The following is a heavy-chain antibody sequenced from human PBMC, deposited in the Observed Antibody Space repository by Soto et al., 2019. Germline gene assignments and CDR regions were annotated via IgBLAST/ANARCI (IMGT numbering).Heavy chain of an antibody. CDR3: ASAAPGDFWSGYHELFVY. CDR2: ISASGGST. V-gene: IGHV3-23*01. J-gene: IGHJ4*02. CDR1: GFTFNNYA. D-gene: IGHD3-3*01. Sequence: PGGSLRLSCAASGFTFNNYAMTWVRQAPGKGLEWVSGISASGGSTNYADSVKGRITISRDNSKNTLYLQMNSLRAEDTAVYYCASAAPGDFWSGYHELFVYWAQGTL.